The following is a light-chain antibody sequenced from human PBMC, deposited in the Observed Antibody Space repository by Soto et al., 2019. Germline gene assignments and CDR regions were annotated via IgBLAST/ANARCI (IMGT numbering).Light chain of an antibody. CDR2: EVS. Sequence: QSALTQPASVSASPGQAITISCTGTSSDVGGYNYVSWYQQHPGKAPKLMIYEVSYRPSGVSNRFSGSKSGNTASLTISGLQAEDEADYYCTSYATSSTLPYVFGTGTKVTVL. V-gene: IGLV2-14*01. CDR1: SSDVGGYNY. J-gene: IGLJ1*01. CDR3: TSYATSSTLPYV.